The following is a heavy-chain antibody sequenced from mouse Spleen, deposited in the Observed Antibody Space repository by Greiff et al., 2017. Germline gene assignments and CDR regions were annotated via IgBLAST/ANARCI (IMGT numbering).Heavy chain of an antibody. D-gene: IGHD2-1*01. CDR2: ISSGGGST. Sequence: EVKLVESGGGLVKLGGSLKLSCAASGFTFSSYYMSWVRQTPEKRLEWVATISSGGGSTYYPDSVKGRFTISRDNAKNTLYLQMSSLNSEDTAVYYCARADYGNYGYFDVWGAGTTVTVSS. CDR1: GFTFSSYY. CDR3: ARADYGNYGYFDV. J-gene: IGHJ1*01. V-gene: IGHV5-9*04.